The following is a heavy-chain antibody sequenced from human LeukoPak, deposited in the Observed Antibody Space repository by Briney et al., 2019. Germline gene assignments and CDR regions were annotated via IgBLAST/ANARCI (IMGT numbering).Heavy chain of an antibody. V-gene: IGHV4-34*01. CDR2: INHSGST. D-gene: IGHD3-3*01. J-gene: IGHJ4*02. CDR1: GGSFSGYY. Sequence: SETLSLTCAVYGGSFSGYYWSWIRQPPGKGLEWIGEINHSGSTNYNPSLKSRVTISVDTSKNQFSLKLSSVTAADTAAYYCARGNSFWSGYSRTRFDYWGQGTLVTVSS. CDR3: ARGNSFWSGYSRTRFDY.